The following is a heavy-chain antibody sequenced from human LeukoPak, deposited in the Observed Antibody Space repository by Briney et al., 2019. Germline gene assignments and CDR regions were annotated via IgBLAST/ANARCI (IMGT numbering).Heavy chain of an antibody. J-gene: IGHJ4*02. CDR1: GYTFTSYG. V-gene: IGHV1-18*01. CDR3: ARTLGIFGVVIAPYFDY. D-gene: IGHD3-3*01. Sequence: ASVKVSCKASGYTFTSYGISWVRQAPGQGLEWMGWISAYNGNTNYAQKLQGRVTMTTDTSTSTAYMEPRSLRSDDTAVYYCARTLGIFGVVIAPYFDYWGQGTLVTVSS. CDR2: ISAYNGNT.